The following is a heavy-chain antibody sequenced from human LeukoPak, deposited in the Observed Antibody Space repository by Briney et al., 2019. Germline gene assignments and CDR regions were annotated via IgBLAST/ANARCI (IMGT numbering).Heavy chain of an antibody. CDR3: ARAGRLRGSDY. CDR1: GGSISSDGYY. V-gene: IGHV4-31*03. J-gene: IGHJ4*02. Sequence: PSETLSLTCTVSGGSISSDGYYWSWIRQHPGKGLEWIGYIYYTGSTYYNPSLKSRVTISVDTSKNQFSLKLSSVTAADTAVYYCARAGRLRGSDYWGQGTLVTASS. D-gene: IGHD4-17*01. CDR2: IYYTGST.